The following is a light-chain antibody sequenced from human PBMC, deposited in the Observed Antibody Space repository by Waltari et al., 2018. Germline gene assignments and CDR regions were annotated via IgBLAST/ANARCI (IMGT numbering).Light chain of an antibody. V-gene: IGLV3-21*04. Sequence: SYVLTQPPSVSVAPGKTATITCGGNNIGSKHVHWYQQKPGQAPVMVIYDDSHRPSGIPERFSGSNSGNTATLTISRVEAGDEADYYCQVWDSGSDPHVVFGGGTKLTVL. CDR3: QVWDSGSDPHVV. J-gene: IGLJ2*01. CDR1: NIGSKH. CDR2: DDS.